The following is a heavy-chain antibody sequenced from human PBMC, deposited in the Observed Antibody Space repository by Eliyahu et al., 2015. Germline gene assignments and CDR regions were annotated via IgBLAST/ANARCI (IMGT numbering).Heavy chain of an antibody. CDR3: ARNRGTMATEHNWFDP. D-gene: IGHD5-24*01. Sequence: QVQLVQSGAEXXKPGAXVKVXCXASGYTFTXYGISWVRQAPGQGLEWMGWISAYNGNTNYAQKLQGRVTMTTDTSTSTAYMELRSLRSDDTAVYYCARNRGTMATEHNWFDPWGQGTLVTVSS. CDR1: GYTFTXYG. V-gene: IGHV1-18*01. J-gene: IGHJ5*02. CDR2: ISAYNGNT.